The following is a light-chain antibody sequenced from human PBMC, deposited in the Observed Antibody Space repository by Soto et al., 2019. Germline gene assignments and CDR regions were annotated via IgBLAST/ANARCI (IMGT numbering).Light chain of an antibody. CDR2: KIS. V-gene: IGKV2-30*01. J-gene: IGKJ1*01. CDR1: QILVDRDGNTY. Sequence: QSPLSLPVTLGQPASISCSSSQILVDRDGNTYFNWYQRRPGQPPRRLIYKISYRDSGVPDRFSGSGSGTYFTLKISRVEAEDVGFYYCMQGTLWPWTFGQGTK. CDR3: MQGTLWPWT.